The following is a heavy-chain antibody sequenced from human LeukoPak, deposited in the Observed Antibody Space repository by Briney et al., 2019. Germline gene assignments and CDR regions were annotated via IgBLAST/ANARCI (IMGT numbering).Heavy chain of an antibody. V-gene: IGHV4-59*12. J-gene: IGHJ4*02. D-gene: IGHD5-24*01. CDR3: ARMLRRGGYGIVFDY. CDR2: IDYSGNT. Sequence: SETLSFTCTVSGVSITNYYWSWVRQPPGKGLACIGSIDYSGNTNYNPSLKSRVTISEDTPKNQFSLKLSSVTAADTAVYYCARMLRRGGYGIVFDYWGQGTLVTVSS. CDR1: GVSITNYY.